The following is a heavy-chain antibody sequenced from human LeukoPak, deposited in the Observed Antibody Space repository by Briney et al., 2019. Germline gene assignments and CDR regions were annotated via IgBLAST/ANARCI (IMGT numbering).Heavy chain of an antibody. CDR2: INHSGST. Sequence: PSETLSLTCAVYGGSFSGYYWSWIRQPPGKGLEWIGEINHSGSTNYNPSLKSRVTISVDTSKNQFSLKLSSVTAADTAVYYCAKDLVVAATIHSFFDYWGQGTLVTVSS. D-gene: IGHD2-15*01. V-gene: IGHV4-34*01. CDR1: GGSFSGYY. J-gene: IGHJ4*02. CDR3: AKDLVVAATIHSFFDY.